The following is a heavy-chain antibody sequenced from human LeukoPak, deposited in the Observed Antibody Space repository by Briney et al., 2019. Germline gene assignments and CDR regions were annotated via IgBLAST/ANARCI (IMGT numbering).Heavy chain of an antibody. CDR2: LYYTGNS. Sequence: SETLSLTCTVSGVSISSHDWTWVRQPPGKGLEWIGYLYYTGNSKYNPSLQSRVTLSADTSKNQLSLKLTSVTAADSALYDCARSLWNHWAYFDSWGQGTLVTVSS. CDR1: GVSISSHD. J-gene: IGHJ4*02. V-gene: IGHV4-59*11. D-gene: IGHD1-14*01. CDR3: ARSLWNHWAYFDS.